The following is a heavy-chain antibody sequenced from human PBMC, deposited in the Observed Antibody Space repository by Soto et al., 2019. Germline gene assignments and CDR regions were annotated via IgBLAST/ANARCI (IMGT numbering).Heavy chain of an antibody. V-gene: IGHV4-31*03. J-gene: IGHJ1*01. Sequence: PSETLSLTCTVSGGSISSGGYYWSWIRQHPGKGLEWIGYIYHSGTTYYNPSLKSRVTISVDTSKNQFSLKLTSVTAADTAVYYCARGSSSSGWYFQHWGQGILVTSPQ. CDR3: ARGSSSSGWYFQH. CDR1: GGSISSGGYY. D-gene: IGHD6-19*01. CDR2: IYHSGTT.